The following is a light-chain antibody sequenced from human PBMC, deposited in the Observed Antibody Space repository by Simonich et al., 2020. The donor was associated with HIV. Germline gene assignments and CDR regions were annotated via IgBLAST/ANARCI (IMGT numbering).Light chain of an antibody. J-gene: IGKJ2*01. Sequence: EIVITPSSATLSVSPGGRATLPGRDRQSVSSNLAWYQQKPGQAPRLLRYGASTRATGIPARFSGSGSGTEFTLTISSMQSEDFAVYYCQQYNNWPPYTFGQGTKLEIK. CDR3: QQYNNWPPYT. CDR1: QSVSSN. CDR2: GAS. V-gene: IGKV3-15*01.